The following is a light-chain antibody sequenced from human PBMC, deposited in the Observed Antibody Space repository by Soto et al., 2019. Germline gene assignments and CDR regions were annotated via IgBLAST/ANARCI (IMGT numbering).Light chain of an antibody. Sequence: EIVLTQSPGTLSLSPGERATLSCRASQSFSSTYLAWYQQKPGQPPRLIIHGASSRAAGIPDRFSGSGSGTVFTLTITRLEPEDFAVYYCQQYGSSPTTFGQGTKLEIK. CDR2: GAS. V-gene: IGKV3-20*01. J-gene: IGKJ2*01. CDR3: QQYGSSPTT. CDR1: QSFSSTY.